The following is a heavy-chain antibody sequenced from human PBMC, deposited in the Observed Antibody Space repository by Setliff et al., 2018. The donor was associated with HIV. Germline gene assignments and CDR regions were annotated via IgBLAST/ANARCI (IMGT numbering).Heavy chain of an antibody. V-gene: IGHV4-4*09. D-gene: IGHD3-10*01. CDR3: ARRIDNSGSFPDKNWFDT. CDR1: GGSISSYC. J-gene: IGHJ5*02. Sequence: NPSETLSLTWTVSGGSISSYCWNWIRQSPGRGLEWTGFIFSSGSTKYNPSLQSRVTMSIDTSKNQFSLKLTSVTAADTAVYYCARRIDNSGSFPDKNWFDTWGQGSLVTVSS. CDR2: IFSSGST.